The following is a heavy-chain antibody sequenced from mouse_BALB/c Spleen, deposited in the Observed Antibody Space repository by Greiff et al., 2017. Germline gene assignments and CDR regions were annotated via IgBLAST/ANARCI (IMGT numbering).Heavy chain of an antibody. J-gene: IGHJ4*01. CDR1: GFTFSSYT. V-gene: IGHV5-12-2*01. Sequence: EVQRVESGGGLVQPGGSLKLSCAASGFTFSSYTMSWVRQTPEKRLEWVAYISNGGGSTYYPDTVKGRFTISRDNAKNTLYLQMSSLKSEDTAMYYCARHRYDDEENYYAMDYWGQGTSVTVSS. CDR2: ISNGGGST. CDR3: ARHRYDDEENYYAMDY. D-gene: IGHD2-14*01.